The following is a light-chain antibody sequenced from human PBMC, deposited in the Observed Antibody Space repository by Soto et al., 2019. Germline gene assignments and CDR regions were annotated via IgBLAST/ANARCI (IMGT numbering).Light chain of an antibody. Sequence: EIVLKQSPGTLSLSPGERATLSCSAARSVSDTLLTWFQQKPGQAPRLLIFGTSNRAPGIPDRFSGSGSGTDFALTISGREPDDFAVYYCQHYGDSSWTFGQGTKVEIK. J-gene: IGKJ1*01. CDR3: QHYGDSSWT. CDR2: GTS. CDR1: RSVSDTL. V-gene: IGKV3-20*01.